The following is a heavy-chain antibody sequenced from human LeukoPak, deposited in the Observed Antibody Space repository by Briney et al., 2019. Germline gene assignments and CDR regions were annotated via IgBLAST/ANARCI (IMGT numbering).Heavy chain of an antibody. J-gene: IGHJ6*02. CDR2: IYPGDSDT. D-gene: IGHD3-9*01. Sequence: GESLKNSCKGSEYSFTSYWIGWVRQMPGKGLEWMGIIYPGDSDTRYSPSFQGQVTISADKSISTAYLQWSSLKASDTAMYYCARHLSAWYYDLLDAMDVWGQGTTVTVSS. V-gene: IGHV5-51*01. CDR1: EYSFTSYW. CDR3: ARHLSAWYYDLLDAMDV.